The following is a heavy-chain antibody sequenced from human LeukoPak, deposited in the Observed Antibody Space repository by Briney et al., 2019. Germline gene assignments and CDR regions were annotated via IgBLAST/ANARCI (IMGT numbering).Heavy chain of an antibody. J-gene: IGHJ4*02. CDR1: GFTVSSNY. V-gene: IGHV3-53*01. CDR2: IYSGGST. CDR3: VKGKEFLKDLFDY. Sequence: GGSLRLSCAASGFTVSSNYMSWVRQAPGKGLEWVSVIYSGGSTYYADSVKGRFTISRDNSKNTLYLQVNSLRAEDTALYYCVKGKEFLKDLFDYWGQGILVTVSS. D-gene: IGHD2/OR15-2a*01.